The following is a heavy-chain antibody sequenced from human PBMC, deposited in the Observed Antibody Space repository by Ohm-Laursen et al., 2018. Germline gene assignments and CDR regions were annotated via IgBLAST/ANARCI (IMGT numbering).Heavy chain of an antibody. CDR1: GFTFSDYY. CDR2: ISNSGST. V-gene: IGHV3-11*01. D-gene: IGHD2-2*01. CDR3: ARDDCSRSSCYFWAYDY. J-gene: IGHJ4*02. Sequence: SLRLSCAASGFTFSDYYMSWIRQAPGKGLEWLSYISNSGSTIYADSVKGRFTISRDNAKNSLYLQMNSLRAEDTAVYYCARDDCSRSSCYFWAYDYWGQGTLVTVSS.